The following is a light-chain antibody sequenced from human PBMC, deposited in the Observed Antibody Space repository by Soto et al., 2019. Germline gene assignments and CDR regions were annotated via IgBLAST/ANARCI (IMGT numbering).Light chain of an antibody. J-gene: IGKJ1*01. CDR1: QSISNS. CDR2: AAS. CDR3: QQSYSTPRT. V-gene: IGKV1-39*01. Sequence: DIQMTQSPSSLSASVRDRVTITCRASQSISNSLNWYQHKPGKAPELLIYAASSLQSGVPSSFSGAGSGTDFTLTISSLQPEDFATYYCQQSYSTPRTFGQGTIVEVK.